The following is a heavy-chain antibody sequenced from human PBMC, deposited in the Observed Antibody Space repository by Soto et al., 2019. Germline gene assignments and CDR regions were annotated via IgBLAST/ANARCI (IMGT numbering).Heavy chain of an antibody. CDR3: ARALGYRDFGVHH. CDR1: GYTFTNSG. D-gene: IGHD5-12*01. J-gene: IGHJ1*01. Sequence: QVQLVQSGAEVKKPGASVKVSCKASGYTFTNSGFSWVRQAPGQGLEWVGWIRVNNGDTHYAQKLQGRVTMTTDTXTSTAFQELRSLRSDDTAVYYCARALGYRDFGVHHWGQGTLITVSS. V-gene: IGHV1-18*01. CDR2: IRVNNGDT.